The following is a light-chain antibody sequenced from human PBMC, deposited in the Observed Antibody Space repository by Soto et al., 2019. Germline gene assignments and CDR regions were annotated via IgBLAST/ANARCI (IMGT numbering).Light chain of an antibody. CDR3: CSYAGSNTWG. CDR1: NSDVGAYDY. Sequence: QSVLTQPRSVSGSPGQSVIISCTGTNSDVGAYDYVSWYQQHPGKAPKLIIYDVTKRPSGVLDRFSASKFGNTASLTIFGLQAEDEADYYCCSYAGSNTWGFGGGTKVTVL. V-gene: IGLV2-11*01. CDR2: DVT. J-gene: IGLJ3*02.